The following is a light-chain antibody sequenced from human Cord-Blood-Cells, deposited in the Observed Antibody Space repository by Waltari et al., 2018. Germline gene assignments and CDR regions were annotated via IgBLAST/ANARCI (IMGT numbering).Light chain of an antibody. CDR2: EVS. Sequence: QSALTQPASVSGSPGQSITISCTGTSSDVGSYNLVSLYQPHPGKAPKLMIYEVSKRPSVVSNRFSGSKSGNTASLTISGLQAEDEADYYCCSYAGSSTYWVFGGGTKLTVL. CDR1: SSDVGSYNL. J-gene: IGLJ3*02. CDR3: CSYAGSSTYWV. V-gene: IGLV2-23*02.